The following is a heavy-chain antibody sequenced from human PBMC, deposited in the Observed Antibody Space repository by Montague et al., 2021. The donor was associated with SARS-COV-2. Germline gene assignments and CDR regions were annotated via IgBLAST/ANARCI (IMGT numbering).Heavy chain of an antibody. V-gene: IGHV4-39*07. Sequence: SETLSLTCTISGGSISSTSYYWGWVRQPPGKGLEWIGSIYHSGSAYYNPSLKSRVTISIDTSKNQFSLKLSSVTAADTAVYYCARLPDSGTYLSWDYWGQGTMVTVSS. CDR1: GGSISSTSYY. CDR2: IYHSGSA. CDR3: ARLPDSGTYLSWDY. J-gene: IGHJ4*02. D-gene: IGHD1-26*01.